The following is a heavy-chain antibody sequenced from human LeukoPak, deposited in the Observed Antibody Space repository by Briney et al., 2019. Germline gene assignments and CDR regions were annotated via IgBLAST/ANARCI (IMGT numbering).Heavy chain of an antibody. D-gene: IGHD5-12*01. J-gene: IGHJ4*02. CDR3: ARGVDIVTTGSFDF. CDR1: GGTFSSHT. V-gene: IGHV1-69*01. Sequence: GSSVKVSCKASGGTFSSHTINWIRQAPGQGLEWMGGIIPIFSTAKYVEKFQGRITITADESTSTTYMELSSLTSEDTAVYYCARGVDIVTTGSFDFWGQGTLVTVSS. CDR2: IIPIFSTA.